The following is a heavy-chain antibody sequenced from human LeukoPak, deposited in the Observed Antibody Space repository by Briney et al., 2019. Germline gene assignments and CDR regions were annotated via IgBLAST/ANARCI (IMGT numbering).Heavy chain of an antibody. J-gene: IGHJ6*03. V-gene: IGHV3-30*02. CDR1: GFTFSSYG. D-gene: IGHD6-6*01. CDR3: VYQGSSSDGYYYYMDV. CDR2: IRYDGSNK. Sequence: GGSLRPSCAASGFTFSSYGMHWVRQAPGKGLEWVAFIRYDGSNKYYADSVKGRFTISRDNSKNTLYLQMNSLRAEDTAVYYCVYQGSSSDGYYYYMDVWGKGTTVTVSS.